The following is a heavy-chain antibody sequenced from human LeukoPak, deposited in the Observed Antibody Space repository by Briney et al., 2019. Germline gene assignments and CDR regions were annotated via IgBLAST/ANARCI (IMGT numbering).Heavy chain of an antibody. CDR2: MNPNSGNT. CDR3: ARVADYGGNSAPNWFDP. J-gene: IGHJ5*02. D-gene: IGHD4-23*01. CDR1: GYTFTSYD. Sequence: ASVKVPCKASGYTFTSYDINWVRQATGQGLEWMGWMNPNSGNTGYAQKFQGRVTMTRNTSISTAYMELSSLRSEDTAVYYCARVADYGGNSAPNWFDPWGQGTLVTVSS. V-gene: IGHV1-8*01.